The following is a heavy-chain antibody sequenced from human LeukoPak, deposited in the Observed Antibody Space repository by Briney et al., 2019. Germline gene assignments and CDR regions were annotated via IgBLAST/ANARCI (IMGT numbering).Heavy chain of an antibody. J-gene: IGHJ6*03. CDR1: GGSISSGSYY. Sequence: TLSLTCTVSGGSISSGSYYWSWIRQPAGKGLEWIGRIYTSGSTNYNPSLKSRVTISVDTSKNQFSLKLSSVTAADTAVYYCARLVGASFYYYYYMDVWGKGTTVTVSS. CDR2: IYTSGST. V-gene: IGHV4-61*02. D-gene: IGHD1-26*01. CDR3: ARLVGASFYYYYYMDV.